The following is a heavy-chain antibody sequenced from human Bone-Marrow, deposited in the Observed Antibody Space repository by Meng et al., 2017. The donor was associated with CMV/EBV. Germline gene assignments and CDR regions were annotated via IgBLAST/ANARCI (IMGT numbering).Heavy chain of an antibody. CDR2: INHSGGT. J-gene: IGHJ6*02. CDR1: GGSFNAYY. CDR3: ASESATYLGGRIYYHGMDV. V-gene: IGHV4-34*01. D-gene: IGHD1-26*01. Sequence: SEPLSLTCTVYGGSFNAYYYNWFRQAPGKGLEWIGEINHSGGTNYNPSLKSRVTISVDKSKNQLSLRLTSVTAADTAVYYCASESATYLGGRIYYHGMDVWGQGTTVTVSS.